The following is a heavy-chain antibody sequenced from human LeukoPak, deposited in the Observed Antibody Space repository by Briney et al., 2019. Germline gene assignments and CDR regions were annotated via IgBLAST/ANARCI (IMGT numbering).Heavy chain of an antibody. CDR1: GGSISSYY. CDR3: ARGYYGSGSYSEYWYFDL. Sequence: PSETLSLTCTVTGGSISSYYWSWIRQPPGKGLEWIGYIYYSGSTNYNPSLKSRVTISVDTSKNQFSLKLSSVTAADTAVYYCARGYYGSGSYSEYWYFDLWGRGTLVTVSS. CDR2: IYYSGST. D-gene: IGHD3-10*01. J-gene: IGHJ2*01. V-gene: IGHV4-59*01.